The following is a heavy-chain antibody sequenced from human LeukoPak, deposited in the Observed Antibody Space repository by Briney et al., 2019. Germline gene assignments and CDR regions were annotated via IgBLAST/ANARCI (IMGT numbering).Heavy chain of an antibody. V-gene: IGHV3-21*01. J-gene: IGHJ4*02. CDR3: ARDSFGQQSH. D-gene: IGHD6-13*01. Sequence: GGSLRLSCAASGFTFSSYSMNWVRQASGKGLEWVSSISSSSSYIYYADSVKGRFTISRDNAKNSLYLQMNSLRAEDTAVYYCARDSFGQQSHWGQGTLVTVSS. CDR2: ISSSSSYI. CDR1: GFTFSSYS.